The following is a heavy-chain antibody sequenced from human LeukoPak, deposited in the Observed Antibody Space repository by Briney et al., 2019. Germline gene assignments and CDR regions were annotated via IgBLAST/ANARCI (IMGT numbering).Heavy chain of an antibody. CDR2: IYSGGST. D-gene: IGHD1-26*01. Sequence: GGSLRLSCAASGFSVSSNYMSWVRQAPGKGLEWVSVIYSGGSTYYADSVKGRFTISRDNSKNTLYLQTNSLRAEDTAVYYCAKTVGATRWGNFDYWGQGTLVTVSS. CDR1: GFSVSSNY. V-gene: IGHV3-53*01. CDR3: AKTVGATRWGNFDY. J-gene: IGHJ4*02.